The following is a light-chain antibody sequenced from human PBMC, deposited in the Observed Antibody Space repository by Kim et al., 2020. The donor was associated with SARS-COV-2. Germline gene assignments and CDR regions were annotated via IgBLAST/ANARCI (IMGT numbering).Light chain of an antibody. CDR1: NSNIGANI. CDR2: GNS. V-gene: IGLV1-44*01. Sequence: GWRVTISCSGSNSNIGANIVNWYQQIPGTAPKLLIHGNSRRPSGVPDRFSASKSGTSASLAISGLQSADEAHYYCAVWDDSLNGVLFGGGTKVTVL. CDR3: AVWDDSLNGVL. J-gene: IGLJ3*02.